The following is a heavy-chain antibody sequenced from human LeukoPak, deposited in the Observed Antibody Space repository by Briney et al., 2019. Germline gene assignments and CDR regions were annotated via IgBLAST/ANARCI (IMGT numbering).Heavy chain of an antibody. CDR3: TRSLYYDSSGYSVA. Sequence: GGSLRLSCAASGVTVSSNYMSWLRQAPGQGLEWVSVITSGGDTYYADSVKGRFTISRDNSKNILYLQMNSLRAEDTAVYYCTRSLYYDSSGYSVAWGQGTLVTVSS. CDR2: ITSGGDT. CDR1: GVTVSSNY. V-gene: IGHV3-53*01. D-gene: IGHD3-22*01. J-gene: IGHJ5*02.